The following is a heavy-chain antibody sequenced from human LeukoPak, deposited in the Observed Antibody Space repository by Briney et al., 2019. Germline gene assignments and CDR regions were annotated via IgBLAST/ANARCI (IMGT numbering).Heavy chain of an antibody. CDR3: ARDRDVDTAMSASYGMDV. V-gene: IGHV4-59*01. Sequence: SETLSFTCTVSGGSINNYYWSWIRQPPGKGLEWIGYIYYSGSTNYNPSLKSRVTISVDTSKNQFSLKLSSVTAADTAVYYCARDRDVDTAMSASYGMDVWGQGTTVTVSS. J-gene: IGHJ6*02. CDR1: GGSINNYY. CDR2: IYYSGST. D-gene: IGHD5-18*01.